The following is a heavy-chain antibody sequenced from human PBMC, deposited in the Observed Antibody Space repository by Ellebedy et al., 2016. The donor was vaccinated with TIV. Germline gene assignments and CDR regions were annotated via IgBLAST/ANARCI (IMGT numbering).Heavy chain of an antibody. CDR1: GYTFNNYY. D-gene: IGHD1-7*01. V-gene: IGHV1-46*02. Sequence: ASVKVSCXASGYTFNNYYMHWVRQAPGQGLEWMGIINPCGDTTSYSQKFHGRVTMTRDTSTSTVYMELNILRSDDTAMYYCARQRTSWPPGAFDVWGQGTVVTVSS. CDR2: INPCGDTT. J-gene: IGHJ3*01. CDR3: ARQRTSWPPGAFDV.